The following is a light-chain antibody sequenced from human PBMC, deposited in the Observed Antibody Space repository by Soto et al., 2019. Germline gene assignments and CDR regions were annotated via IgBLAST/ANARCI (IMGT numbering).Light chain of an antibody. J-gene: IGKJ1*01. CDR1: QSILYSSNNKNN. CDR2: WAS. V-gene: IGKV4-1*01. Sequence: DIVMTQSPDSLAVSLGERATINCKSSQSILYSSNNKNNLVWYQQKPGQPPKLLIYWASTRESGVPDRFSGSGSGTDFTLTISSLQAEDVAVYYCQQYYTDPRTFGQGTMVEIK. CDR3: QQYYTDPRT.